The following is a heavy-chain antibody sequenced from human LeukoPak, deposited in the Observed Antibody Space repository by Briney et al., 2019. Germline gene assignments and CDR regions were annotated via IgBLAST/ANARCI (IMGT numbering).Heavy chain of an antibody. J-gene: IGHJ4*02. V-gene: IGHV3-48*01. CDR3: STYGSGRNY. D-gene: IGHD3-10*01. CDR2: ISSSSSTI. Sequence: GGSLRLSCAASGFTFSSYSMNWVRQAPGKGLEWVSYISSSSSTIYYADSVKGRFTISRDNAKNSLYLQMNSLKSEDTAVYYCSTYGSGRNYWGQGTLVTVSS. CDR1: GFTFSSYS.